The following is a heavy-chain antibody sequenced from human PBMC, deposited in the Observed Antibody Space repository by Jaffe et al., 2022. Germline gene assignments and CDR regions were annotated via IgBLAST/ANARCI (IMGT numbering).Heavy chain of an antibody. Sequence: EVQLVESGGGLVQPGGSLRLSCAASGFTFSSYAMHWVRQAPGKGLEYVSAISSNGGSTYYANSVKGRFTISRDNSKNTLYLQMGSLRAEDMAVYYCARDYDPNWGVYGYFDLWGRGTLVTVSS. CDR3: ARDYDPNWGVYGYFDL. J-gene: IGHJ2*01. D-gene: IGHD7-27*01. CDR2: ISSNGGST. CDR1: GFTFSSYA. V-gene: IGHV3-64*01.